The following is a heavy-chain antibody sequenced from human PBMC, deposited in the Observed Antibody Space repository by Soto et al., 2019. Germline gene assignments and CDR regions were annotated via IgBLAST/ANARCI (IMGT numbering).Heavy chain of an antibody. J-gene: IGHJ6*02. CDR1: GYSFTTYW. Sequence: GESLKICCKTSGYSFTTYWLAWVRQMPGKGLEWVGAINPGDSDTRYSPSFQGQVTISADRSTGTAYLQWSSLQASDTAMYFCARHEQYYYYFYGMDVWGQGTTVTVSS. CDR2: INPGDSDT. V-gene: IGHV5-51*01. CDR3: ARHEQYYYYFYGMDV.